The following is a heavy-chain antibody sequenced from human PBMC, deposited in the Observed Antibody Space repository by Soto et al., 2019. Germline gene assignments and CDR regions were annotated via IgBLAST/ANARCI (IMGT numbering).Heavy chain of an antibody. D-gene: IGHD6-6*01. CDR1: GGTFSSYA. CDR3: ASGRAKGRSSGYYYYGMDV. Sequence: QVQLVRSGAEVKKPGSSVKVSCKASGGTFSSYAISWVRQAPGQGLEWMGGIIPIFGTANYAQKFQGRVTITADESTSTAYMELSSLRSEDTAVYYCASGRAKGRSSGYYYYGMDVWGQVTTVTVSS. V-gene: IGHV1-69*01. J-gene: IGHJ6*02. CDR2: IIPIFGTA.